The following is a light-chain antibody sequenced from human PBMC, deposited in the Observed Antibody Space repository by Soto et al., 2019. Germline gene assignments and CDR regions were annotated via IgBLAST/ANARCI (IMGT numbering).Light chain of an antibody. Sequence: QSALTQPASVSGSPGQSITISCSGDSSSIERNTVSWYQQLPGMAPKLLIYLNSRRPSGVPDRFSGSKSGTSASLAISGLQSEDEAEYYCATWDDSLNLLYVFGTGTKLTVL. J-gene: IGLJ1*01. CDR3: ATWDDSLNLLYV. CDR1: SSSIERNT. CDR2: LNS. V-gene: IGLV1-44*01.